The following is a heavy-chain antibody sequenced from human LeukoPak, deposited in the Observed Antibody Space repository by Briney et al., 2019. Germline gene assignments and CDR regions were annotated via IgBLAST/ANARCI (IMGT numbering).Heavy chain of an antibody. CDR3: ARRLMTTATTHEYFDY. D-gene: IGHD4-11*01. CDR1: GGSISSSSYY. J-gene: IGHJ4*02. V-gene: IGHV4-39*01. Sequence: SETLSLTCTVSGGSISSSSYYWGWIRQPPGKGLEWIGSIYYSGSTYYNPSLKSRVTISVDTSKNQFSLKLSSVTAADTAVYYCARRLMTTATTHEYFDYWGQGTLVTVSS. CDR2: IYYSGST.